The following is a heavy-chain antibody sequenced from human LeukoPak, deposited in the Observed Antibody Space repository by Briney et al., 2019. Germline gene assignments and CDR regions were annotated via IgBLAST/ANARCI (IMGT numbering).Heavy chain of an antibody. CDR1: GGTFSSYA. V-gene: IGHV1-69*01. J-gene: IGHJ5*02. CDR2: IIPIFGTA. CDR3: ARDHGRASNGGWFDP. Sequence: GSSVKVSFKASGGTFSSYAISWVRQAPGQGLEWMGGIIPIFGTANYAQKFQGRVTITADESTSTAYMELSSLRSEDTAVYYCARDHGRASNGGWFDPWGQGTLVTVSS. D-gene: IGHD1-26*01.